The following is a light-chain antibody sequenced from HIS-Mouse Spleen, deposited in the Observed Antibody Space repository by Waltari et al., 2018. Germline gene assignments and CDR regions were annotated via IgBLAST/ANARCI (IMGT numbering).Light chain of an antibody. Sequence: SYVLTQPPSVSVAPGKTARITCGGNNIGRKMLHWDQQKPGQAPVRVVYDDSDRPSGIPERFSGSNSGNTATLTISRVEAGDEADYYCQVWDSSSDPGVFGGGTKLTVL. J-gene: IGLJ3*02. CDR2: DDS. V-gene: IGLV3-21*03. CDR1: NIGRKM. CDR3: QVWDSSSDPGV.